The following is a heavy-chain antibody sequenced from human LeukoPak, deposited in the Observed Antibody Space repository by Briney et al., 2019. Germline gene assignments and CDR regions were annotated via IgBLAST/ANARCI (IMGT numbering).Heavy chain of an antibody. CDR1: GFTFSSYA. D-gene: IGHD3-3*01. V-gene: IGHV3-30-3*01. CDR2: ISYDGSNK. J-gene: IGHJ6*02. CDR3: ARDRQSGSSPPPNGMDV. Sequence: PGRSLRLSCAASGFTFSSYAMHWVRQAPGKGLEWVAVISYDGSNKYYADSVKGRFTISRDNSKNTLYLQMNSLRAEDTAVYCCARDRQSGSSPPPNGMDVWGQGTTVTVSS.